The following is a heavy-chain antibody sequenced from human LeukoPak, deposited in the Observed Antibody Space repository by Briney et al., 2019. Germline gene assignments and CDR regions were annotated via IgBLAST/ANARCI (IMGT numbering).Heavy chain of an antibody. CDR1: GFTFSSYA. CDR2: IYSGAGT. Sequence: GGSLRLSCAASGFTFSSYAMSWVRQAPGKGLEWVSVIYSGAGTVYADSVKGRFTISRDNSKNTVYLQMDSVRVEDTAVYYCAKWGYGMDVWGQGTTVTVSS. D-gene: IGHD3-16*01. J-gene: IGHJ6*02. CDR3: AKWGYGMDV. V-gene: IGHV3-23*03.